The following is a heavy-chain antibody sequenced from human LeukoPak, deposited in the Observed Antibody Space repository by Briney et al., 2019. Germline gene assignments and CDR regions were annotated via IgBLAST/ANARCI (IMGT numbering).Heavy chain of an antibody. Sequence: SETLSLTCTVSGGSVSSYYWTWIRQPPGKGLEWIGYISYIGSTNYSPSLKSRVTISVDTSKNQFSLKVSSVTAVDTAVYYCARSGSWTLNFDSWGQGTLVTVSS. CDR1: GGSVSSYY. CDR2: ISYIGST. D-gene: IGHD6-13*01. V-gene: IGHV4-59*02. J-gene: IGHJ4*02. CDR3: ARSGSWTLNFDS.